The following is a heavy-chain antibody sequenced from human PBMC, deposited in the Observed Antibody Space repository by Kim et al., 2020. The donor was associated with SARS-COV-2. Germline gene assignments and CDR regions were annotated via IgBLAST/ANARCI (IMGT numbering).Heavy chain of an antibody. D-gene: IGHD3-22*01. CDR3: ARDYYDSSGTHTEGGY. J-gene: IGHJ4*02. Sequence: SVKGRFTISRDNSKNTLYLQMNSLRAEDTAVYYCARDYYDSSGTHTEGGYWGQGTLVTVSS. V-gene: IGHV3-30*07.